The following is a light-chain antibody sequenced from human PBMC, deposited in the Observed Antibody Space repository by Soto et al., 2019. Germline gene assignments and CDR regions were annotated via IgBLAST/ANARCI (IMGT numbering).Light chain of an antibody. CDR3: HQYGSPDT. Sequence: TQSPSSLSASTGDRVTITCRASQGISSYLAWYQQKPGQAPRLLIYGASSRAAGIPDRFSGSGSGTDFTLTINRVEPEDFALYYCHQYGSPDTFGQGTKLEIK. CDR2: GAS. V-gene: IGKV3-20*01. CDR1: QGISSY. J-gene: IGKJ2*01.